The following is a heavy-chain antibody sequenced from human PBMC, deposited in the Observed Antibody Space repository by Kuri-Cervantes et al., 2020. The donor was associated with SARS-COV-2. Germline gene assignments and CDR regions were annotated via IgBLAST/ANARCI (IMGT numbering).Heavy chain of an antibody. CDR3: ARDGAYNYYVSNYYGMDV. CDR1: AGSFINYD. V-gene: IGHV1-69*04. Sequence: AVKISCKASAGSFINYDISWVRQDPGQGLEWMGRIIPIFGRANYAQKFQGRVTITADKSTSTAYMSLSSLRSEDTAVYYCARDGAYNYYVSNYYGMDVWGQGTTVTVSS. J-gene: IGHJ6*02. CDR2: IIPIFGRA. D-gene: IGHD3-22*01.